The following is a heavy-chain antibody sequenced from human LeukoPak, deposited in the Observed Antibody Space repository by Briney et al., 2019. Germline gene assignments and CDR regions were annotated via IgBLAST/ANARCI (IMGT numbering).Heavy chain of an antibody. CDR3: SRDTGYCGGGTCYHNYLDW. D-gene: IGHD2-15*01. J-gene: IGHJ4*02. CDR1: GGSVSSGSYY. CDR2: VYWTGNT. Sequence: SETLSLTCTVSGGSVSSGSYYWSWLRQPQGKGLEWIGYVYWTGNTNYNPSLKSRVTMSVDTSKNQFSLKLNSVTAADTAVYYCSRDTGYCGGGTCYHNYLDWWGQGTLVTVSS. V-gene: IGHV4-61*01.